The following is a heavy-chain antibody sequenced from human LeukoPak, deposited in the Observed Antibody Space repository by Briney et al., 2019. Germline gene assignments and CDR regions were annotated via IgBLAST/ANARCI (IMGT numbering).Heavy chain of an antibody. Sequence: GGSLRLSCAASGFTFSSYNMNWVRQAPGKGLVWVSQINSAGSTTIYADSVKGRFTISRDNAKNTLYLQMNSLRAEDTAVYYCATSHVWGQGSLVTVSS. CDR3: ATSHV. V-gene: IGHV3-74*01. CDR1: GFTFSSYN. CDR2: INSAGSTT. J-gene: IGHJ4*02.